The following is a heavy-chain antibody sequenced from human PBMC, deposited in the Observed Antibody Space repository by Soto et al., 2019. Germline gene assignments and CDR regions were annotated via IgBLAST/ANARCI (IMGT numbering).Heavy chain of an antibody. CDR1: GGTFSSYT. V-gene: IGHV1-69*02. CDR3: ARVDLITPHQMDV. CDR2: IIPILGIA. J-gene: IGHJ6*02. Sequence: QVQLVQSGAEVKKPGSSVKVSCKASGGTFSSYTISWVRQAPGQGREWMGRIIPILGIANYAQKFQGRVTITADKAKSTAYMELSSLRSEDTDVYYCARVDLITPHQMDVWGQGTPVTVSS.